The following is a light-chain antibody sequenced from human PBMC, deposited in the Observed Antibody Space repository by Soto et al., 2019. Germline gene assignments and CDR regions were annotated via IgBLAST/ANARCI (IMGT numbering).Light chain of an antibody. J-gene: IGKJ3*01. Sequence: DIQMPQSPSTLSASVGARVTITCRASQFISIWLAWYQQKPGKAPKLLLYDASILQSGVPSRFSGSASGTEFILTVDGLQPDDFATYDCQQYNAYPFTFGPGTKLDIK. CDR1: QFISIW. CDR3: QQYNAYPFT. CDR2: DAS. V-gene: IGKV1-5*01.